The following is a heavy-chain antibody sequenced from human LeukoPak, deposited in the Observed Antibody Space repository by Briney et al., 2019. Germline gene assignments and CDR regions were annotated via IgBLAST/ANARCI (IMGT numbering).Heavy chain of an antibody. V-gene: IGHV3-23*01. Sequence: GGSLRLSCAASGFTFSSYAMSWVCQAPGKGLEWVSAISGSGGSTYYADSVKGRFTISRDNSKNTLYLQMNSLRAEDTAVYYCAKNDGQQQLAREFDYWGQGTLVTVSS. CDR2: ISGSGGST. J-gene: IGHJ4*02. CDR1: GFTFSSYA. D-gene: IGHD6-13*01. CDR3: AKNDGQQQLAREFDY.